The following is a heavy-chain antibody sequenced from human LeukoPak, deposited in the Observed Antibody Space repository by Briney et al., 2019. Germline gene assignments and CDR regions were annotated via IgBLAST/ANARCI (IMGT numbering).Heavy chain of an antibody. Sequence: ASAKVSCKASGYTFTSYGISWVRQAPGQGLEWMGWISAYNGNTNYAQKLQGRVTMTTDTSTSTTYMELRSLRSDDTAVYYCARADGDYGRFDPWGQGTLVTVSS. D-gene: IGHD4-17*01. J-gene: IGHJ5*02. CDR2: ISAYNGNT. V-gene: IGHV1-18*01. CDR1: GYTFTSYG. CDR3: ARADGDYGRFDP.